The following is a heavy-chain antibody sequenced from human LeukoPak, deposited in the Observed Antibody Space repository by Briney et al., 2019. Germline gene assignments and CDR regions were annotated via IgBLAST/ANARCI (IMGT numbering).Heavy chain of an antibody. Sequence: GGSLRLSCAASGFTVSSNYMSWVRQAPGKGLEWVSVIYSGGSTYYADSVRGRFTISRDNSKNTLYLQMNSLRAEDTAVYHCARKKSVYRSSSSSYYYMDVWGKGTTVTVSS. V-gene: IGHV3-53*05. J-gene: IGHJ6*03. CDR3: ARKKSVYRSSSSSYYYMDV. CDR1: GFTVSSNY. D-gene: IGHD6-6*01. CDR2: IYSGGST.